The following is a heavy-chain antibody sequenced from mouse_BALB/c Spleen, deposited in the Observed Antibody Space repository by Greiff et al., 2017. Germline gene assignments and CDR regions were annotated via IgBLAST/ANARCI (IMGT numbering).Heavy chain of an antibody. J-gene: IGHJ2*01. V-gene: IGHV5-17*02. CDR3: ARGGGNLDY. CDR1: GFTFSSFG. D-gene: IGHD1-1*02. CDR2: ISSGSSTI. Sequence: EVQGVESGGGLVKLGGSLKLSCAASGFTFSSFGMHWVRQAPEKGLEWVAYISSGSSTIYYADTVKGRFTISRDNPKNTLFLQMTSLRSEDTAMYYCARGGGNLDYWGQGTTLTVSS.